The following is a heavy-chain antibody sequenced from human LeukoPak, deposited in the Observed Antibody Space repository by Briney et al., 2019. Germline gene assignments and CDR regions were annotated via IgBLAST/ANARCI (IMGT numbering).Heavy chain of an antibody. J-gene: IGHJ6*02. CDR2: IIPIFGTA. CDR3: ARTGENPPAATLYGMDV. CDR1: GGTFSGYG. V-gene: IGHV1-69*13. Sequence: ASVKVSCKASGGTFSGYGISWVRQAPGQGLEWMGGIIPIFGTANYAQKFQGRVTITADESTSTAYMELSSLRSEDTAVYYCARTGENPPAATLYGMDVWGQGTTVTVSS. D-gene: IGHD2-15*01.